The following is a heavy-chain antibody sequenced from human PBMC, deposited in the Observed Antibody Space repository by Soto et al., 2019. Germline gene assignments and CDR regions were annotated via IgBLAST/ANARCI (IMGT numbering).Heavy chain of an antibody. V-gene: IGHV4-30-4*01. J-gene: IGHJ4*02. CDR2: ICYSGST. CDR1: GGSISSGDYY. D-gene: IGHD3-22*01. CDR3: ARDRHGSGYYDF. Sequence: SETLSLTCTVSGGSISSGDYYWNWIRQPPGKGLEWIGYICYSGSTYYNPSLKSRVTISLDTSKNQFSLKLSSVTAADTAVYYCARDRHGSGYYDFWGQGTLVTVSS.